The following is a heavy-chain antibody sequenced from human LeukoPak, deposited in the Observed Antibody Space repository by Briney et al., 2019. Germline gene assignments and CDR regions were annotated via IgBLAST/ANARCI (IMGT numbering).Heavy chain of an antibody. Sequence: SETLSLPCTVSGGSISSGGYYWSWIRQPPGKGVEWIGYIYHSGSTYYNPSLKSRVTISVDRSKNQFSLKLSSVTAADTAVYYCARGPTVTTLDYWGQGTLVTVSS. CDR1: GGSISSGGYY. CDR3: ARGPTVTTLDY. D-gene: IGHD4-11*01. CDR2: IYHSGST. V-gene: IGHV4-30-2*01. J-gene: IGHJ4*02.